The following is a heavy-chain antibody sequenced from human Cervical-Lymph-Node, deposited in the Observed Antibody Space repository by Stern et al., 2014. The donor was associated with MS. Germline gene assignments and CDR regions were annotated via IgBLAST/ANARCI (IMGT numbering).Heavy chain of an antibody. J-gene: IGHJ4*02. V-gene: IGHV1-46*01. CDR3: ARDRPAYRYFDN. CDR2: INPSGGDT. CDR1: GYMFTTYY. Sequence: VQLLESGPEVKKPGASVKVSCKASGYMFTTYYMHWVRKAPGQGLAWMGMINPSGGDTNDAQKFQGRVTMTRDTSTSTVYMELSSLRSEDTALYYCARDRPAYRYFDNWGQGTLVTVSS. D-gene: IGHD1-14*01.